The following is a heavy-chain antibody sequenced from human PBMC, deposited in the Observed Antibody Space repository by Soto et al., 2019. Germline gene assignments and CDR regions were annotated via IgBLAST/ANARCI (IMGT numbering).Heavy chain of an antibody. CDR3: ARDFVEVPSALHYFDY. D-gene: IGHD2-2*01. CDR2: TNPSGGST. Sequence: ASVKVSCKTSGYTFARYYMHWVRQAPGQGLEWMGITNPSGGSTSYAQKFQGRLTMTKDTSTSTVYMELSSLTSEDTAMYYCARDFVEVPSALHYFDYWGQGSLVTVSS. J-gene: IGHJ4*02. V-gene: IGHV1-46*01. CDR1: GYTFARYY.